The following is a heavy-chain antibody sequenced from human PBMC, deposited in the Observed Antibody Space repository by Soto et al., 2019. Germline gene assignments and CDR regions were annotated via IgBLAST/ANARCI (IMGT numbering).Heavy chain of an antibody. CDR2: IAASGDA. J-gene: IGHJ2*01. D-gene: IGHD3-22*01. V-gene: IGHV3-13*01. Sequence: GSLRLSCAASGFTFSSYDMHWVRQAAGKGLEWVSAIAASGDAHYPGSVKGRFTISRENAKNSLYLQMNSLRAEDTAIYYCAREWVNTGLWYFDLWGRGTLVTVSS. CDR3: AREWVNTGLWYFDL. CDR1: GFTFSSYD.